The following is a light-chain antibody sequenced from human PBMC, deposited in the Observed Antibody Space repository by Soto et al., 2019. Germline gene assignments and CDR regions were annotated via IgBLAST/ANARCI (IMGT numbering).Light chain of an antibody. V-gene: IGKV1-5*01. CDR1: QSISSW. CDR2: DAS. CDR3: QQYISYSPF. Sequence: DIQMTQSPSTLSASVGDRVTITCRASQSISSWLAWYQQKPGKAPKLLVYDASSLKSGVPSRFSGSGSGTEFTLTISSLQPDDFATYYCQQYISYSPFFGGGTKVDIK. J-gene: IGKJ4*01.